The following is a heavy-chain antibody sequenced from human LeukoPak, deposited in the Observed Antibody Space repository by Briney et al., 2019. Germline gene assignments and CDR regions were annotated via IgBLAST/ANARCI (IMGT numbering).Heavy chain of an antibody. CDR3: AREAPTSGLYYFDY. Sequence: GRSLRLSCAASRFSFSDFIMHGVRQAPGKGLEGVAVISYDGGNKDYADSVKGRFTISRDNSKNTLDLQMNSLRAEDTDVYYCAREAPTSGLYYFDYWGQGNLVTVSS. V-gene: IGHV3-30-3*01. CDR2: ISYDGGNK. D-gene: IGHD6-19*01. J-gene: IGHJ4*02. CDR1: RFSFSDFI.